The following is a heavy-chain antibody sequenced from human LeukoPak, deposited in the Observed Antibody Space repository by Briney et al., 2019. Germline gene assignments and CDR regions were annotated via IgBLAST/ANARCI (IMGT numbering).Heavy chain of an antibody. V-gene: IGHV1-18*01. CDR1: GYTFTTYG. D-gene: IGHD1-26*01. J-gene: IGHJ4*02. CDR2: ISAYTGNT. CDR3: ARTIVGATPFDY. Sequence: ASVKVSCKASGYTFTTYGINWVRQAPGQGLEWMGWISAYTGNTNYAQKLQGRVTMTTDTSTNTAYMELRSLRSDDTAVYYCARTIVGATPFDYWGQGTLVTVS.